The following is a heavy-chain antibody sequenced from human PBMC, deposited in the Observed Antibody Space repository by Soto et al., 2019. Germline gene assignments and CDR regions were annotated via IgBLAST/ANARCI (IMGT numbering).Heavy chain of an antibody. Sequence: GGSLRLSCVASGYTFNSHEMNWIRQTPGKGLEWISSISGSGTAKYADSVKGRFTISRDNAHKSIYLEMNSLRVEDTGVYYCARGGIHWGQGALVTVSS. J-gene: IGHJ4*02. D-gene: IGHD6-13*01. V-gene: IGHV3-48*03. CDR1: GYTFNSHE. CDR3: ARGGIH. CDR2: ISGSGTA.